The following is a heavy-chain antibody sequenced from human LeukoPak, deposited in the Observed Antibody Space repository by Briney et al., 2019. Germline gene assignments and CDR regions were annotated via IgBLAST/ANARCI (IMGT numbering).Heavy chain of an antibody. Sequence: PSETLSLTCAVSGGSISSRNWWTWVRQPPGKGLEWIGEISHSGSTNYNPSLESRVTVSVDNSKNQFSLKLSSVTAADTAVYYCARTDYDVLSWGQGTLVTVPS. J-gene: IGHJ5*02. CDR3: ARTDYDVLS. CDR2: ISHSGST. D-gene: IGHD3-9*01. V-gene: IGHV4-4*02. CDR1: GGSISSRNW.